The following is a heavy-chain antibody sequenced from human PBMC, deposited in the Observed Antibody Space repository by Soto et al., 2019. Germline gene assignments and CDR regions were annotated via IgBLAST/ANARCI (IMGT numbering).Heavy chain of an antibody. CDR2: ISYDGSNK. CDR1: GFTFSSYA. J-gene: IGHJ5*02. D-gene: IGHD4-4*01. Sequence: LRLSCAASGFTFSSYAMHWVRQAPGKGLEWVAVISYDGSNKYYADSVKGRFTISRDNSKNTLYLQMNSLRAEDTAVYYCARLGRDGYSSWGQGTLVTVSS. CDR3: ARLGRDGYSS. V-gene: IGHV3-30-3*01.